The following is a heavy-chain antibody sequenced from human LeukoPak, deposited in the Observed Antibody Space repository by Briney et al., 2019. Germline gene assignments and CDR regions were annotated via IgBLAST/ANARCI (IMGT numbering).Heavy chain of an antibody. V-gene: IGHV5-51*01. CDR3: ARHKYSSSALPDDAFDI. J-gene: IGHJ3*02. D-gene: IGHD6-6*01. Sequence: GESLKISCKGSGYSFTSYWIGWVRQMPGKGLEWMGIIYPGDSDTRYSPSFQGQVTISADKSISTAYLQWSSLKASDTAMYYCARHKYSSSALPDDAFDIWGQETMVTVSS. CDR1: GYSFTSYW. CDR2: IYPGDSDT.